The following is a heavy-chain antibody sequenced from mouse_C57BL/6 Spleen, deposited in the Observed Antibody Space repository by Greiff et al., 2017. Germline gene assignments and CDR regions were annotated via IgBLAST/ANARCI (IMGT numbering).Heavy chain of an antibody. Sequence: QVQLQQSGAELVRPGTSVKMSCKASGYTFTNYWIGWAKQRPGHGLEWIGDIYPGGGYTNYNEKFKGKATLTADKSSSTAYLQFSSLTSEDSAIYYYARHSNYGGDYWGQGTSVTVSS. CDR3: ARHSNYGGDY. CDR2: IYPGGGYT. CDR1: GYTFTNYW. J-gene: IGHJ4*01. V-gene: IGHV1-63*01. D-gene: IGHD2-5*01.